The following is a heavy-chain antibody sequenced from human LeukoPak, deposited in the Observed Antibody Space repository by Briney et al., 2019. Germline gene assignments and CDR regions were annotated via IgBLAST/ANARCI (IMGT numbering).Heavy chain of an antibody. CDR1: GYTFIKHW. CDR3: ARAAIAAAPGV. V-gene: IGHV5-51*01. D-gene: IGHD6-13*01. J-gene: IGHJ4*02. Sequence: GESLKISCKGSGYTFIKHWIGWVRQMPGKGLEWMGIIYPGDSDTRYSPSFQGQVTISADKSISTAYLQWSSLKASDTAMYYCARAAIAAAPGVWGQGTLVTVSS. CDR2: IYPGDSDT.